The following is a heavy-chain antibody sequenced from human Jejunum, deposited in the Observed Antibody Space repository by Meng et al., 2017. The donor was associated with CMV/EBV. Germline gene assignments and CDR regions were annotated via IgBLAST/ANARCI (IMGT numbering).Heavy chain of an antibody. CDR2: TCGGADST. D-gene: IGHD3-3*01. CDR3: ATPSDPSLYYDFWSGYYGMDV. J-gene: IGHJ6*02. Sequence: AMNWVRQAPGRGLEWVSTTCGGADSTYYADSVKGRFAISRDNSKNTLYLQMNSLRAEDTAVYYCATPSDPSLYYDFWSGYYGMDVWGQGTTVTVSS. CDR1: A. V-gene: IGHV3-23*01.